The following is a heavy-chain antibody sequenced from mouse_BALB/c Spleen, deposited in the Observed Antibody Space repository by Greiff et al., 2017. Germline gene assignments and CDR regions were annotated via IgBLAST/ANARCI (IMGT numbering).Heavy chain of an antibody. CDR1: GYTFTDYA. D-gene: IGHD1-2*01. J-gene: IGHJ2*01. CDR3: AREEITTATCFDY. CDR2: ISTYYGNT. V-gene: IGHV1-67*01. Sequence: QVQLQQSGPELVRPGVSVKISCKGSGYTFTDYAMHWVKQSHAKSLEWIGVISTYYGNTNYNQKFKGKATMTVDKSSSTAYMELARLTSEDSAIYYCAREEITTATCFDYWGQGTTLTVSS.